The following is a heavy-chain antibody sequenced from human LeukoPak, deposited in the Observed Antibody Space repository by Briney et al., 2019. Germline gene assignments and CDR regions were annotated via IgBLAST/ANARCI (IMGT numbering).Heavy chain of an antibody. V-gene: IGHV4-59*01. CDR2: IYYSGST. CDR1: GGSISGYY. D-gene: IGHD1-26*01. Sequence: SETLSLTCTVSGGSISGYYWSWIRQPPGKGLEWIGYIYYSGSTNYNPSLKSRVTISVDTSKNQFSLKLSSVTAADTAVYYCARERGSYYDYYYGMDVWGQGTTVTVSS. CDR3: ARERGSYYDYYYGMDV. J-gene: IGHJ6*02.